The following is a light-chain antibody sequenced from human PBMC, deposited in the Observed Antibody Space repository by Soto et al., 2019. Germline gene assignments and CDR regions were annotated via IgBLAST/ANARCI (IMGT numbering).Light chain of an antibody. J-gene: IGKJ1*01. CDR2: DAS. V-gene: IGKV3-11*01. CDR1: QSVSSH. CDR3: QQYRSWPRT. Sequence: EIVLTQSPATLSLSPGERATLSCLASQSVSSHLAWYQQKPGQAPRLLIDDASNRATGIPARFSGSGSGTDFTLTISSLQSEDFAVYYCQQYRSWPRTFGQGTKVDIK.